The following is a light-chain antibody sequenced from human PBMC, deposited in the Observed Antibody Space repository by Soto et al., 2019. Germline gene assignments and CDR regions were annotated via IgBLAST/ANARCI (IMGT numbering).Light chain of an antibody. V-gene: IGKV3-15*01. CDR2: GAS. CDR3: QQYNNWPYT. J-gene: IGKJ2*01. CDR1: QSISSN. Sequence: EIVMTQSPATLSVSPGERATLSCRASQSISSNVAWYQQKPGQAPRLLIYGASTRATGIPARFSGSGSGTEFTLTISSLQSEDFAVYFCQQYNNWPYTFGQGTKLDIK.